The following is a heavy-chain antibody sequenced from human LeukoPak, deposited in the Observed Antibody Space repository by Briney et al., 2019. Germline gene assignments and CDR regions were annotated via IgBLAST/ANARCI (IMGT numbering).Heavy chain of an antibody. D-gene: IGHD1-7*01. CDR3: ARDRTWHREFDY. CDR1: GFTFSSYA. CDR2: ISYDGSNK. J-gene: IGHJ4*02. V-gene: IGHV3-30-3*01. Sequence: GGSLRLSCAASGFTFSSYAMHWVRQAPGKGLEWVAVISYDGSNKYYADSVKGQFTISRDNSKNTLYLQMNSLRAEDTAVYYCARDRTWHREFDYWGQGTLVTVSS.